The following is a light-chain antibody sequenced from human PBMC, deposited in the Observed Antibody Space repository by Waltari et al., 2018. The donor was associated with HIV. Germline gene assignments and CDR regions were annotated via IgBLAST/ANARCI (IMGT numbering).Light chain of an antibody. Sequence: QSALTQPASVSGSPGQSITISCTGTSSDVGGYNYVSWYQQHPGKAPNLMVYDVTNRPSGVSKRFAGSKSGSTAFLTISGLQAEDEADYYCSSYTTSRTVVFGGGTKLTVL. J-gene: IGLJ2*01. CDR2: DVT. CDR3: SSYTTSRTVV. CDR1: SSDVGGYNY. V-gene: IGLV2-14*03.